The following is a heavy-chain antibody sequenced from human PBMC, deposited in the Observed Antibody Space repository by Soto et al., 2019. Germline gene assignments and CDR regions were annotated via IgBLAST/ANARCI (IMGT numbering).Heavy chain of an antibody. D-gene: IGHD3-10*01. CDR2: ISPLFGTP. CDR1: GCIFSTYA. Sequence: QVQLLQSGAEVKKPGSSVKVSCKASGCIFSTYAISWLRQAPGQGLAWMGGISPLFGTPNYAQRFQCRVSSPTDETTSTAYMELSRLRSEATDVYYCARDRDDYGSGSYYSRFDFWGHGTLVTVSS. CDR3: ARDRDDYGSGSYYSRFDF. J-gene: IGHJ5*01. V-gene: IGHV1-69*01.